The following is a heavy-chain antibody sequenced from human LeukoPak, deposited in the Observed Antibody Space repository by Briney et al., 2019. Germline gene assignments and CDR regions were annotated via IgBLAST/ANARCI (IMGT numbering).Heavy chain of an antibody. J-gene: IGHJ6*04. CDR2: ISSSSSYI. CDR3: ATPLRSSWPGDV. CDR1: GFTFSSYS. V-gene: IGHV3-21*01. D-gene: IGHD6-13*01. Sequence: GGSLRLSCAASGFTFSSYSMSWVRQAPGKGLEWVSSISSSSSYIYYADSVKGRFTISRDNAKNSLYLQMNSLRAEDTAVYYCATPLRSSWPGDVWGKGTTVTVSS.